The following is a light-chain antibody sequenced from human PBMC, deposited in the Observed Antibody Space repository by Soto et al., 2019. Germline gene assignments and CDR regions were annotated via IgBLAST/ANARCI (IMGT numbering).Light chain of an antibody. J-gene: IGKJ1*01. Sequence: DIVMTQSPDSLAVSLGERATINCKSSQSVLYSVDNKNYFAWYQQKPGQPPKLLIYWASTRESGVPDRFSGSGSGTDFTRTISSLQAEDVAVYYCQKYYGTPRTCGQGPKVEIK. V-gene: IGKV4-1*01. CDR3: QKYYGTPRT. CDR2: WAS. CDR1: QSVLYSVDNKNY.